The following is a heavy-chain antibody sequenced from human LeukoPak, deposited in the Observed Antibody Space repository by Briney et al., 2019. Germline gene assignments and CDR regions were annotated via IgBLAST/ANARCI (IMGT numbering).Heavy chain of an antibody. D-gene: IGHD2-2*01. CDR2: ISYDGSNK. CDR1: GFTFSSYG. J-gene: IGHJ4*02. Sequence: GGSLRLSCAASGFTFSSYGMHWVRQAPGKGLEWVAVISYDGSNKYYADSVKGRFTISRDNSKNTLYLQMNSLRAEDTAVYYCARVRFDGSTSPTRIDYWGQGTLVTVSS. V-gene: IGHV3-30*03. CDR3: ARVRFDGSTSPTRIDY.